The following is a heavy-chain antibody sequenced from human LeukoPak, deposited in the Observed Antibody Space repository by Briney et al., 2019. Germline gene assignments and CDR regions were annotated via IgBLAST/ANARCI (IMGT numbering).Heavy chain of an antibody. D-gene: IGHD5-18*01. Sequence: GDSLKISCKGSGYSFTNYWIAWVRQMPGKGLEWMGILFPGDSHTRYSPSFQGQVTISADKSISTAYLQWNSLKASDTAMYYCARRHRRGAYTYGVDYWGQGTPVTVSS. CDR2: LFPGDSHT. V-gene: IGHV5-51*01. J-gene: IGHJ4*02. CDR1: GYSFTNYW. CDR3: ARRHRRGAYTYGVDY.